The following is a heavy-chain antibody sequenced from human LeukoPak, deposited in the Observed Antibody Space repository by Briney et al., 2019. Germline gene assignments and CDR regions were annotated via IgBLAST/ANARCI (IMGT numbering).Heavy chain of an antibody. J-gene: IGHJ3*02. CDR1: GGSISSYY. CDR3: ARVLSLGDYIWGSFRYTGIDAFDI. V-gene: IGHV4-59*08. Sequence: SETLSLTCTVSGGSISSYYWSWIRQPPGKGLEWIGYIYYSGSTNYNPSLKSRVTISVDTSNNQFSLKLTSVTAADTAVFYCARVLSLGDYIWGSFRYTGIDAFDIWGQGTLVTVSS. D-gene: IGHD3-16*02. CDR2: IYYSGST.